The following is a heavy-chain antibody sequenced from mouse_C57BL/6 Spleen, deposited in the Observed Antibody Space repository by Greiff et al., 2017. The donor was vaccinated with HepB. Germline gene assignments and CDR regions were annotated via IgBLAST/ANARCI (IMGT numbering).Heavy chain of an antibody. CDR3: ARRGNSYFDY. J-gene: IGHJ2*01. D-gene: IGHD2-1*01. CDR1: GYAFSSYW. CDR2: IYPGDGDT. V-gene: IGHV1-80*01. Sequence: QVHVKQSGAELVKPGASVKISCKASGYAFSSYWMNWVKQRPGKGLEWIGQIYPGDGDTNYNGKFKGKATLTADKSSSTAYMQLSSLTSEASAVYFCARRGNSYFDYWGQGTTLTVSS.